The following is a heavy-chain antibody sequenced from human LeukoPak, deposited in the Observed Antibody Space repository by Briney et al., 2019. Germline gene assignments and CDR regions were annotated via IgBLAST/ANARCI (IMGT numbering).Heavy chain of an antibody. CDR1: GFTFSSYW. Sequence: GGSLRLSCAASGFTFSSYWMLWVRQAPGKGLVWVSRINSDGSSTTYADSVKGRFTISRDNAKNTLYLQMNSLRAEDTAVYYCARGGSGSSPYFDYWGQGTLVTVSS. CDR2: INSDGSST. D-gene: IGHD6-13*01. V-gene: IGHV3-74*01. CDR3: ARGGSGSSPYFDY. J-gene: IGHJ4*02.